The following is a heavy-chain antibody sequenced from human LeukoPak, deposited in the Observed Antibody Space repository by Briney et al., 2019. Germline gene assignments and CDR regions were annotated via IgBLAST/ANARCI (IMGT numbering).Heavy chain of an antibody. CDR1: SGSISGSY. CDR3: CSSPSTLNWFDP. Sequence: SETLSLTCSVSSGSISGSYWSWFRQPPGKGLEWLGYIYYGGSARFNPCLMSRVTISVAPSKNQLSLKLSSGTCAHTAVYYCCSSPSTLNWFDPWGQGSLVTVSS. D-gene: IGHD6-13*01. V-gene: IGHV4-59*08. J-gene: IGHJ5*02. CDR2: IYYGGSA.